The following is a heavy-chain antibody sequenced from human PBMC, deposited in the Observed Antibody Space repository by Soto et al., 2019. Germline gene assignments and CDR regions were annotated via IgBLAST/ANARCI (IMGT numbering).Heavy chain of an antibody. CDR1: GFTFTRYA. Sequence: QVQLVESGGGVVQPGRSLRLSCAASGFTFTRYALYWVRQAPGKGLEWVAVISFDGINKYYADSVTGRFTISRDNSKNTLYLQMNILRVEDTAVYYCARDQVEYGTGWYTRSYGLDVWGQGAAVAVSS. D-gene: IGHD6-19*01. CDR3: ARDQVEYGTGWYTRSYGLDV. CDR2: ISFDGINK. J-gene: IGHJ6*02. V-gene: IGHV3-30-3*01.